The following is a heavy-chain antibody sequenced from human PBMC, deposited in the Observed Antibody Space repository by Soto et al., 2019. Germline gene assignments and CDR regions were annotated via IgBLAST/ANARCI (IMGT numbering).Heavy chain of an antibody. CDR2: MNPNSGNT. D-gene: IGHD4-17*01. J-gene: IGHJ4*02. CDR3: ALSNGDPRNYYFDY. Sequence: QVQLVQSGAEVKKPGASVKVSCKASGYTFTSYDINWVRQATGQGLEWMGWMNPNSGNTGYAQKLPGRLTITRNTPISTAYMELSSLRSEDTAVYYCALSNGDPRNYYFDYWGQGTLVTVSS. V-gene: IGHV1-8*01. CDR1: GYTFTSYD.